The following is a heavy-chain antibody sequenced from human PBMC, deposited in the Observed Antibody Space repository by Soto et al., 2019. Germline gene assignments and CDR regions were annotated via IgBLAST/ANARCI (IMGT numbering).Heavy chain of an antibody. CDR3: ATPGYDRVDYYYGMDV. CDR1: GGSISSSSYY. Sequence: SETLSLTCTVSGGSISSSSYYWGWIRQPPGKGLEWIGSIYYSGSTYYNPSLKSRVTISVDTSKNQFSLKLSSVTAADTAVYYCATPGYDRVDYYYGMDVWGQGTTVTVSS. CDR2: IYYSGST. J-gene: IGHJ6*02. D-gene: IGHD5-12*01. V-gene: IGHV4-39*01.